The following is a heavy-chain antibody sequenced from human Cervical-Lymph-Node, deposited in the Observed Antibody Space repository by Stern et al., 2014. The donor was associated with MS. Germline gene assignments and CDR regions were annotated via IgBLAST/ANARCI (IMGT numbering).Heavy chain of an antibody. CDR3: ARKAERGLGLPGSYNYDTDV. Sequence: QVQLVQSGAEVKKPGSSVKVSCKVSAGTFSDYAISWVRQAPGQGLEWMGGIIPAFLSPNYAQNFQGRVTISAEESTSTVYMELNSLRFEDTAVYYCARKAERGLGLPGSYNYDTDVWGQGTTVTVSS. CDR1: AGTFSDYA. D-gene: IGHD3-10*01. J-gene: IGHJ6*02. CDR2: IIPAFLSP. V-gene: IGHV1-69*01.